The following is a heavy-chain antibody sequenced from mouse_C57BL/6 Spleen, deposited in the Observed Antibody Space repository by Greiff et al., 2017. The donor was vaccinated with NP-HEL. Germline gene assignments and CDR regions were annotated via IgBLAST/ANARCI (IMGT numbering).Heavy chain of an antibody. J-gene: IGHJ3*01. V-gene: IGHV1-54*01. CDR2: INPGSGGT. Sequence: VMLVESGAELVRPGTSVKVSCKASGYAFTNYLIEWVKQRPGQGLEWIGVINPGSGGTNYNEKFKGKATLTADKSSSTAYMQLSSLTSEDSAVYFCAREKVTTGFAYWGQGTLVTVSA. CDR3: AREKVTTGFAY. CDR1: GYAFTNYL. D-gene: IGHD2-2*01.